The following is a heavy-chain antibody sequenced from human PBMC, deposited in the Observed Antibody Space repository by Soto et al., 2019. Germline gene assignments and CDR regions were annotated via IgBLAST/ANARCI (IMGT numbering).Heavy chain of an antibody. Sequence: GASVKVSCKASGYTFTSYPTHWVRQAPGQRLEWMGWIDAGNGNTKYSQKFRGRVTFTTDTSASTAYMDLSSLRSEDTAVYYCARAGCTYGSPYYGMDVWGQGTTVTVSS. CDR1: GYTFTSYP. CDR2: IDAGNGNT. D-gene: IGHD5-18*01. CDR3: ARAGCTYGSPYYGMDV. V-gene: IGHV1-3*01. J-gene: IGHJ6*02.